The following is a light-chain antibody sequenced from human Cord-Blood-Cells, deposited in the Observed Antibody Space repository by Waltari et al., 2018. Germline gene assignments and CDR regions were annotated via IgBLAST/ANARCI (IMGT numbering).Light chain of an antibody. Sequence: EIVMTQSPATLSLSPGERATLSCRASQSVSSSYLSWYQQKPGQAPRLLIYGASTRATGIPARFSGSGSGTDFTLTISSLQPEDFAVYDCQQDYNFFCGGTKVEIK. CDR2: GAS. J-gene: IGKJ4*01. CDR1: QSVSSSY. CDR3: QQDYNF. V-gene: IGKV3D-7*01.